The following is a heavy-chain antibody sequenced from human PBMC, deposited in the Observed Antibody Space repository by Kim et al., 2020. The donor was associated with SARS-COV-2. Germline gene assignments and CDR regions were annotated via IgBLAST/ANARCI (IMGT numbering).Heavy chain of an antibody. V-gene: IGHV4-59*13. CDR3: ARSRDSSSWAFDY. D-gene: IGHD6-13*01. CDR1: GGSISSSY. J-gene: IGHJ4*02. Sequence: SETLSLTCTVSGGSISSSYWSWIRQPPGKGLEWIGYIYYSGSTNYNPSLESRVTISVDTSKNHFSLKLSSVTTADTAVYYCARSRDSSSWAFDYWGQGTLVTVSS. CDR2: IYYSGST.